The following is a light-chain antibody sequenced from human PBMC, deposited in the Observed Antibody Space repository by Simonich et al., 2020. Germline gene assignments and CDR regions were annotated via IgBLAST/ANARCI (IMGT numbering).Light chain of an antibody. J-gene: IGKJ4*01. Sequence: DIVMTQSPDSLAVSLGERATINCKSSQSVLYSSNNKNYLAWYQQKQGQPPKLLIYWASTRDSGVPDRFSGSGSGTDFTLTISSLQAEDVAVYYCQQYYSTPLTFGGGTKVEIK. CDR1: QSVLYSSNNKNY. V-gene: IGKV4-1*01. CDR3: QQYYSTPLT. CDR2: WAS.